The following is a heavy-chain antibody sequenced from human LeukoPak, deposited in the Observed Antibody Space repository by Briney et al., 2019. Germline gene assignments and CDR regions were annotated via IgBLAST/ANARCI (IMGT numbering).Heavy chain of an antibody. D-gene: IGHD3-22*01. J-gene: IGHJ4*02. CDR1: GGSISSYY. CDR2: IYYSGST. CDR3: ARRSDYYDSSGYYYFDY. Sequence: SETLSLTCTVSGGSISSYYWSWIRQPPGKGLEWIGYIYYSGSTNYNPSLKSRVTISVDTSKNQFSLKLSSVTAADTAVYYCARRSDYYDSSGYYYFDYWGQGTLVTVSS. V-gene: IGHV4-59*08.